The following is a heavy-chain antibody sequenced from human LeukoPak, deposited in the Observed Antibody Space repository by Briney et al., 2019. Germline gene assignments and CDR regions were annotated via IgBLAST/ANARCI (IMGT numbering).Heavy chain of an antibody. D-gene: IGHD5-18*01. CDR3: ANLYSYGKRYFDF. J-gene: IGHJ4*02. CDR2: ISDSGRST. Sequence: PGGSLRLSCADSAFPFNISAMSWVRQAPGKGLEWVSDISDSGRSTYYADSVKGRFTVSRDNSKSTLYLQMNSLRADDTAVYYCANLYSYGKRYFDFWGQGTLVTVSS. CDR1: AFPFNISA. V-gene: IGHV3-23*01.